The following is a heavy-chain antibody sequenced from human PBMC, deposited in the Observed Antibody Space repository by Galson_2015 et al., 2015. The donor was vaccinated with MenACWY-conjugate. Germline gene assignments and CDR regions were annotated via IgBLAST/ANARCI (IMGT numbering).Heavy chain of an antibody. V-gene: IGHV3-48*04. CDR1: GFTFSSYS. J-gene: IGHJ6*02. D-gene: IGHD3-16*01. Sequence: SLRLSCAASGFTFSSYSMHWVRQAPGKGLDWISYISIRSSSKYYADSVKGRFTISRDDAKNSLYLQMNSLRAEDTAVYYCARGIPGGSNAMDVWGQGTSVTVSS. CDR3: ARGIPGGSNAMDV. CDR2: ISIRSSSK.